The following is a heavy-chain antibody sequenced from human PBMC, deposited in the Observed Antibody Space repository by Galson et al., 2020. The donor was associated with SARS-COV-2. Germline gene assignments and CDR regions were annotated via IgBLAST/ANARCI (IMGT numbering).Heavy chain of an antibody. J-gene: IGHJ3*02. CDR1: GYTFTSYD. CDR3: ARDYSGYCSGGSCYSDAFDI. CDR2: MIPNSGNT. Sequence: ASVKVSCKASGYTFTSYDINWVRQATGQGLEWMGWMIPNSGNTGYAQKFQGRVTMTRNTSISTAYMELSSLRSEDTAVYYCARDYSGYCSGGSCYSDAFDIWGQGTMVTVSS. V-gene: IGHV1-8*01. D-gene: IGHD2-15*01.